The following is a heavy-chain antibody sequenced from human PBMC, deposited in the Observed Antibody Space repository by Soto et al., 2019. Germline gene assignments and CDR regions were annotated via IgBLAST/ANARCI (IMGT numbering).Heavy chain of an antibody. CDR3: ARVIVAGLILYHYGLDV. CDR2: INAGNGNT. Sequence: GSSVKVSCKASGYTFTTYAIHWVRQAPGQGLEWMGWINAGNGNTQYSQKFQGRVTFTRDTSASTAYMELSSLRSEDTAVYYCARVIVAGLILYHYGLDVSSRGSSVTVS. CDR1: GYTFTTYA. D-gene: IGHD5-12*01. V-gene: IGHV1-3*01. J-gene: IGHJ6*02.